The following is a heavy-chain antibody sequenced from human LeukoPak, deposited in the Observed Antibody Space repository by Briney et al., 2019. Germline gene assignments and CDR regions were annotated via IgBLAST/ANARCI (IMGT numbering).Heavy chain of an antibody. V-gene: IGHV1-18*01. CDR1: GYTFTSYG. Sequence: GASVKVSCKASGYTFTSYGISWVRQAPGQGLEWMGWISTYNGNTNYAQILQGRVTMTTDTSTGTAYMELRSLRSDDTAVYFCTRVPGENSYDYSDCWGQGTLVTVSS. D-gene: IGHD3-16*01. CDR3: TRVPGENSYDYSDC. J-gene: IGHJ4*02. CDR2: ISTYNGNT.